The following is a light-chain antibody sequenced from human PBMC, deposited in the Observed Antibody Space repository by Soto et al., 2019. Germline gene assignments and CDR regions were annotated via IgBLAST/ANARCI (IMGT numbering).Light chain of an antibody. CDR2: KAS. CDR3: RQYNSYPVT. Sequence: DIQMTQSPSTLSASVGDRVTITCRASQSISSWLAWYQQKPGKAPKVLIHKASSLESGVPSRFSGNGSGTEFTLTISSLQPDDFATYYCRQYNSYPVTFGGGTKVEIK. CDR1: QSISSW. V-gene: IGKV1-5*03. J-gene: IGKJ4*01.